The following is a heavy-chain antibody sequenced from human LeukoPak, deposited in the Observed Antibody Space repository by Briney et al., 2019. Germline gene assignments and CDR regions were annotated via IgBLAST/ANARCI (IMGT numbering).Heavy chain of an antibody. CDR2: INPSGGST. Sequence: ASVKVSCKASGGTFSSYAISWVRQAPGQGLEWMGIINPSGGSTSYAQKFQGRVTMTRDTSISTVYMELSRLRSDDTAVYYCARDVAHDSSGYYGFAFDIWGQGTMVTVSS. CDR3: ARDVAHDSSGYYGFAFDI. CDR1: GGTFSSYA. V-gene: IGHV1-46*01. D-gene: IGHD3-22*01. J-gene: IGHJ3*02.